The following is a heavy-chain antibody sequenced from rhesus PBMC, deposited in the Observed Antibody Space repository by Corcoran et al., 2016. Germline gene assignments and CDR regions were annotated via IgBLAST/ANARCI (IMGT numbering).Heavy chain of an antibody. CDR2: IGNNGQNT. Sequence: QVQLQESGPGLVKPSETLSLNCAVSGVSISGFWWGWIRQPPGKGLEWIGYIGNNGQNTYYNPSLKSRVTVSADTSKTHFSLKLSSVTAADTAVYYCTIWDTTGWYVDYWGQGVLVTVSS. CDR1: GVSISGFW. D-gene: IGHD6-31*01. J-gene: IGHJ4*01. CDR3: TIWDTTGWYVDY. V-gene: IGHV4-165*01.